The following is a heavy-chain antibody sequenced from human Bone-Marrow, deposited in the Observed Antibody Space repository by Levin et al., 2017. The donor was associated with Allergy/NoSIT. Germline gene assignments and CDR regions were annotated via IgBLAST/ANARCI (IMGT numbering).Heavy chain of an antibody. CDR1: GFTFSRYA. D-gene: IGHD2-21*02. J-gene: IGHJ6*02. CDR2: ISSNGGST. CDR3: ARSARYCGGVCSSGGRPYPDYYGLDV. Sequence: GGSLRLSCEGSGFTFSRYAIYWFRQAPGKGLEYLSGISSNGGSTNYADSVKGRFTISRDNFKNTVYLQMGSLRTEDRAVYYCARSARYCGGVCSSGGRPYPDYYGLDVWGQGTSVIVSS. V-gene: IGHV3-64*02.